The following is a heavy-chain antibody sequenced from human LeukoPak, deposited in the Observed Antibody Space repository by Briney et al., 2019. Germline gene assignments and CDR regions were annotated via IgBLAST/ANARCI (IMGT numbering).Heavy chain of an antibody. Sequence: SETLSLTCNVSGGSISSYYWSWIRQPPGKGLEWIGSIYYSGSTYYNPSLKSRVTISVDTSKNQFSLKLSSVTAADTAVYYCARVPVYYFDYWGQGTLVTVSS. V-gene: IGHV4-59*12. CDR1: GGSISSYY. CDR2: IYYSGST. CDR3: ARVPVYYFDY. J-gene: IGHJ4*02.